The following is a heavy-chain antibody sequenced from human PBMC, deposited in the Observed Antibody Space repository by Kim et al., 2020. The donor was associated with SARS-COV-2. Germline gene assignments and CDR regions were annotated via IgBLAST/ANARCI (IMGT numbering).Heavy chain of an antibody. CDR3: ARLSSYYVSGDY. CDR1: GGSISSSRYY. V-gene: IGHV4-39*01. Sequence: SETLSLTCTVSGGSISSSRYYWGWIRPLPGKGLEWIGSIYYSGSTYYNPSLKSRVTISVDTSQNQFSLKLSSVTAADTAVYYCARLSSYYVSGDYWGQGTLVTVSS. D-gene: IGHD3-10*01. CDR2: IYYSGST. J-gene: IGHJ4*02.